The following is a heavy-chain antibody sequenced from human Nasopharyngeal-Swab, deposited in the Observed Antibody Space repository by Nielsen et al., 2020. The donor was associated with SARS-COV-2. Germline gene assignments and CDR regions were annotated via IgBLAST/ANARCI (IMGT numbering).Heavy chain of an antibody. D-gene: IGHD5-12*01. V-gene: IGHV1-69*13. CDR1: GGTFSSYA. CDR2: IIPIFGTA. CDR3: ARGEGGYSGYGNYYYYMDV. Sequence: SVKVSCKASGGTFSSYAISWVRQAPGQGLEWMGGIIPIFGTANYAQKFQGRVTITADESTSTAYMELSSLRSEDTAVYYCARGEGGYSGYGNYYYYMDVWGKGTRSPSP. J-gene: IGHJ6*03.